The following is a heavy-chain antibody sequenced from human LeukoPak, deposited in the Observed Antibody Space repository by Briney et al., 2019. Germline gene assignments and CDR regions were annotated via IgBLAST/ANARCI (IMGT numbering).Heavy chain of an antibody. CDR1: GGSLSGHY. CDR2: IHHDGRT. CDR3: AREPEPRDYGYTVNAYDL. V-gene: IGHV4-34*01. D-gene: IGHD4-17*01. Sequence: SETLSLTCAVSGGSLSGHYWRWIRQSPGEGLEWIGDIHHDGRTKYTPSLKSRVTILLDTSKKEVSLRLTPVTAADTALCFCAREPEPRDYGYTVNAYDLWGQGTMVIVSS. J-gene: IGHJ3*01.